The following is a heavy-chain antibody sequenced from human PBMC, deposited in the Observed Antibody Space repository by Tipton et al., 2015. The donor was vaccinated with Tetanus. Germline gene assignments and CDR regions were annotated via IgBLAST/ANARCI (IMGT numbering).Heavy chain of an antibody. D-gene: IGHD3-10*01. J-gene: IGHJ4*02. CDR3: AREMVTMVRGVINSDY. CDR1: GYTFTSYY. Sequence: QLVQSGAEVKKPGASVKVSCKASGYTFTSYYMHWVRQAPGQGLEWMGIINPSGGSTSYAQKFQGRVTVTRDTSTSPVYMELSSLRSEDTAVYYCAREMVTMVRGVINSDYWGQGTLVTVSS. CDR2: INPSGGST. V-gene: IGHV1-46*01.